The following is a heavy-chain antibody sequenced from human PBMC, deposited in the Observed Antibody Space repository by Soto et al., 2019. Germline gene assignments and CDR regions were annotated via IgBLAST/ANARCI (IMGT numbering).Heavy chain of an antibody. CDR1: GYTFTSFP. J-gene: IGHJ4*02. CDR2: INPANGDT. D-gene: IGHD3-10*01. V-gene: IGHV1-3*01. CDR3: ARNDYYGSGSYHFDS. Sequence: QVHLVQSGAEVKKPGASVRVSCQASGYTFTSFPMHWVRQAPGQRLEWMGWINPANGDTGYSQKFQGRVTITRDTSASTASMELSSLTSEDTAIFFCARNDYYGSGSYHFDSWGQGTLVIVSS.